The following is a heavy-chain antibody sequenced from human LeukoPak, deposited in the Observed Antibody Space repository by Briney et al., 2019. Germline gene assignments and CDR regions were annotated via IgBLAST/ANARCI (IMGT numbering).Heavy chain of an antibody. CDR1: GFTFSSYA. Sequence: PGGSLRLSCAASGFTFSSYAMSWVRQAPGKGLEWVSAISGSGGSTYYADSVKGRFTISRDNSKNTLYLQMNSLRAEDTAVYYCAKDRYSSPNAWGSYDAFDIWGQGTMVTVSS. CDR2: ISGSGGST. CDR3: AKDRYSSPNAWGSYDAFDI. J-gene: IGHJ3*02. V-gene: IGHV3-23*01. D-gene: IGHD2-21*01.